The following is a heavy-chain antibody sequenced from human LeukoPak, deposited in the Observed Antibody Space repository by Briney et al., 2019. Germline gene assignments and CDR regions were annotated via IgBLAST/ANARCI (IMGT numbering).Heavy chain of an antibody. D-gene: IGHD3-10*01. Sequence: HPGRSLRLSCAASGFMFSDYGMHWVRQAPGKGLEWVAAIWYDGSNVFYADSVKGRFTISRDNSKNALYLQMNSLRAEDTADYYCAKEGDRGEALYYYYRDVWGNGTTVTVSS. CDR1: GFMFSDYG. CDR2: IWYDGSNV. V-gene: IGHV3-33*06. J-gene: IGHJ6*03. CDR3: AKEGDRGEALYYYYRDV.